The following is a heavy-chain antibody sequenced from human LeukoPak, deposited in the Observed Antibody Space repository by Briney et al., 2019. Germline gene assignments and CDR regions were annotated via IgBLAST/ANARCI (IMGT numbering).Heavy chain of an antibody. CDR3: ARGPMIVVDAEHTFDY. Sequence: GGSLRLSCAASGFTFNNYAMHWVRPAPGKGLEWMAVISYDGTDKYYVDSVKGRFTISRDNSKNTLDLQMNSLSAEDAAVYYCARGPMIVVDAEHTFDYWGQGTLVTVSS. V-gene: IGHV3-30*04. CDR1: GFTFNNYA. CDR2: ISYDGTDK. D-gene: IGHD3-22*01. J-gene: IGHJ4*02.